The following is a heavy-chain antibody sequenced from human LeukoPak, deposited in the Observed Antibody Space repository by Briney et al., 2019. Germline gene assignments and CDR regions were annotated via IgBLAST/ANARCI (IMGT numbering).Heavy chain of an antibody. CDR2: ISSSGSTI. J-gene: IGHJ3*02. Sequence: GGSLRLSCAASGFTFSDYYMSWIRQAPGKGLEWVSYISSSGSTIYYADSVKGRFTISRDNAKNSLYLQMNSLRAEDTAVYYCGRERGGFSDILTGYPPDAFDIRGQGTVVTVSS. V-gene: IGHV3-11*01. CDR3: GRERGGFSDILTGYPPDAFDI. D-gene: IGHD3-9*01. CDR1: GFTFSDYY.